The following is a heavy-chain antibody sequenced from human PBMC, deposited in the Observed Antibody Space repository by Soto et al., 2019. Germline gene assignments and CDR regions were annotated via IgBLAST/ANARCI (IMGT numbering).Heavy chain of an antibody. CDR1: GFTFSSYG. Sequence: GGSLRLSCAASGFTFSSYGMHWVRQAPGKGLEWVAVIWYDGSNKYYADSVKGRFTISRDNSKNTLYLQMNSLRAEDTAVYYCAREWDVEMATNYFDYWGQGTLVTVS. D-gene: IGHD5-12*01. CDR2: IWYDGSNK. J-gene: IGHJ4*02. CDR3: AREWDVEMATNYFDY. V-gene: IGHV3-33*01.